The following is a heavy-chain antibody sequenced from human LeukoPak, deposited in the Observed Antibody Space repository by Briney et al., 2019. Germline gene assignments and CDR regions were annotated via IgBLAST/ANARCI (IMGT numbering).Heavy chain of an antibody. CDR1: GGSISSYY. D-gene: IGHD3-22*01. CDR2: IYYSGST. Sequence: PSETLSLTCTVSGGSISSYYWSWIRQPPGKGLEWIGYIYYSGSTNYNPSLKSRVTISVDTSKNQFSLKLSSVTAADTAAYYCARSMIVGIDAFDIWGQGTMVTVSS. J-gene: IGHJ3*02. V-gene: IGHV4-59*01. CDR3: ARSMIVGIDAFDI.